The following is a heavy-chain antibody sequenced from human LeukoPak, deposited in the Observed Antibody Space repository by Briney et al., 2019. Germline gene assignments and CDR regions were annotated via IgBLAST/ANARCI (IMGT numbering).Heavy chain of an antibody. CDR1: GFTFSTYW. V-gene: IGHV3-7*01. CDR2: IKQDGTDK. D-gene: IGHD3-22*01. Sequence: PGGSLRLSCAGSGFTFSTYWMSWVRQAPGKGLDWVANIKQDGTDKYYVDSVKGRFTISGDNAKNLLYLQMNSLRAEDTAVYYCAREKLDTRGYVDYWGQGTLVTVSS. J-gene: IGHJ4*02. CDR3: AREKLDTRGYVDY.